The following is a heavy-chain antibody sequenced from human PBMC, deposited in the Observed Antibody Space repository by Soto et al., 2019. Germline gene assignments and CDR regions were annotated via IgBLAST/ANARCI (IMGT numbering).Heavy chain of an antibody. CDR1: GFTFSSYG. CDR2: IWYDGSNK. J-gene: IGHJ6*02. D-gene: IGHD5-12*01. V-gene: IGHV3-33*01. Sequence: PVGSLRLSCAASGFTFSSYGMHWVRQAPGKGLEWVAVIWYDGSNKYYADSVKGRFTISRDNSKNTLYLQMNSLRAEDTAVYYCARGLDSGYDWGDYYYYGMDVWGQGTTVTVSS. CDR3: ARGLDSGYDWGDYYYYGMDV.